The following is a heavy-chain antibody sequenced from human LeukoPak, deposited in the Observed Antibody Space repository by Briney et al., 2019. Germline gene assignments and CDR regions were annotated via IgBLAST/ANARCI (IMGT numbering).Heavy chain of an antibody. CDR2: IIPIFGTA. CDR3: ARDKTPVDTAMVSFDY. CDR1: GGTFSSYA. J-gene: IGHJ4*02. Sequence: SVKVSCTASGGTFSSYAISWVRQAPGHGLEWMGGIIPIFGTANYAQKFQGRVTITADESTSTAYMELSSLRSEDMAVYYCARDKTPVDTAMVSFDYWGQGTLVTVSS. V-gene: IGHV1-69*01. D-gene: IGHD5-18*01.